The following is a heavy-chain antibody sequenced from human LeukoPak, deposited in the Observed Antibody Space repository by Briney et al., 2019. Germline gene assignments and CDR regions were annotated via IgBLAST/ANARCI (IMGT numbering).Heavy chain of an antibody. CDR1: GFTFDDYA. V-gene: IGHV3-9*01. J-gene: IGHJ3*02. Sequence: GGSLRLSCAASGFTFDDYAMHWVRQAPGKGLEWVSGISWNSGSIGYADSVKGRFTISRDNAKNSLYLQMNRLRTEDTAVYYCAKLGTFGAFDIWGQGTMAIVSS. CDR3: AKLGTFGAFDI. CDR2: ISWNSGSI. D-gene: IGHD7-27*01.